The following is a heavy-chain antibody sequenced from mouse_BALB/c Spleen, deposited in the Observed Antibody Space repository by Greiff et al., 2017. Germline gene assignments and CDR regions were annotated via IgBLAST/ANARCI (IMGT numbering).Heavy chain of an antibody. CDR3: AIYYDYDGWFAY. J-gene: IGHJ3*01. Sequence: VQLQQSGAELVRPGSSVKISCKASGYAFSSYWMNWVKQRPGQGLEWIGQIYPGDGDTNYNGKFKGKATLTADKSSSTAYMQLSSLTSEDSAVYFCAIYYDYDGWFAYWGQGTLVTVSA. V-gene: IGHV1-80*01. CDR1: GYAFSSYW. D-gene: IGHD2-4*01. CDR2: IYPGDGDT.